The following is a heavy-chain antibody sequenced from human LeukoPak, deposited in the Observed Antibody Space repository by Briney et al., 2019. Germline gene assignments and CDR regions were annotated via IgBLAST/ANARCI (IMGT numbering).Heavy chain of an antibody. D-gene: IGHD6-19*01. J-gene: IGHJ4*02. CDR1: GYTFTVYY. Sequence: ASVTLSLTSSGYTFTVYYMHWVRHAPAQGLEWMGWINPNSGGTNYSQKFQGRVTITRDTSISTAYMELSRLRTDETAVYYGARSCSGWYHRFDYWGQGTLVTVSS. V-gene: IGHV1-2*02. CDR2: INPNSGGT. CDR3: ARSCSGWYHRFDY.